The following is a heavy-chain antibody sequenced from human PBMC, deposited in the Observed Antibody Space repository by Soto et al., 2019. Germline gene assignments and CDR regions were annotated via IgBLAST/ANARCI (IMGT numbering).Heavy chain of an antibody. J-gene: IGHJ4*02. Sequence: GASVKVSCKASGYTFTSYAMHWVRQAPGQGLEWMGIINPSGGSTSYAQKFQGRVTMTRDTSTSTVYMELRSLRSDDTAVYYCARVWYGSGIPSAYWGQGTLVTVSS. CDR2: INPSGGST. V-gene: IGHV1-46*01. CDR1: GYTFTSYA. CDR3: ARVWYGSGIPSAY. D-gene: IGHD3-10*01.